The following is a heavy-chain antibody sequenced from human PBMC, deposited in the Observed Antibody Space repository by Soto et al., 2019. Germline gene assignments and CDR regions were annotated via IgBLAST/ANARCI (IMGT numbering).Heavy chain of an antibody. V-gene: IGHV4-34*01. D-gene: IGHD7-27*01. J-gene: IGHJ5*02. Sequence: SETLSLTCAVYGGSFSAYYWSWIRQPPGKGLEGFGEINHGGSTNYNPSLKSRVTISVDTSKNQVSLKLSSVTAADTAVYYCARGGLGNWFDPWGQGTLVTVSS. CDR3: ARGGLGNWFDP. CDR1: GGSFSAYY. CDR2: INHGGST.